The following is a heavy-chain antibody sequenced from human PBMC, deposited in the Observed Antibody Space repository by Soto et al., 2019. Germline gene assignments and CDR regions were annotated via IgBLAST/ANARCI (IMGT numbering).Heavy chain of an antibody. CDR2: ISYDGSNK. Sequence: GGSLRLSCAASGFTFSSYGMHWVRQAPGKGLEWVAVISYDGSNKYYADSVKGRFTISRDNSKNTLYLQMNSLRAEDTAVYYCAKDPAPPSKEWLLYYFDYWGQGTLVTVSS. D-gene: IGHD3-3*01. J-gene: IGHJ4*02. CDR3: AKDPAPPSKEWLLYYFDY. V-gene: IGHV3-30*18. CDR1: GFTFSSYG.